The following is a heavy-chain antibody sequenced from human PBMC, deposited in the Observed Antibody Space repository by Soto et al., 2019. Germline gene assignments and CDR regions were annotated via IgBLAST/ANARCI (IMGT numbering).Heavy chain of an antibody. CDR1: GGSISSINW. Sequence: QVQLQESGPGLVKPSGTLSLTCDVSGGSISSINWWSWVRQPPGKGLKWIGEIYHSGSTTYNPSLKSRVTISVDKSKNQFSLKLKSVTAADTAIYYGARGGGPDIAYGMDVWGQGTTVTVSS. CDR3: ARGGGPDIAYGMDV. CDR2: IYHSGST. D-gene: IGHD5-12*01. V-gene: IGHV4-4*02. J-gene: IGHJ6*02.